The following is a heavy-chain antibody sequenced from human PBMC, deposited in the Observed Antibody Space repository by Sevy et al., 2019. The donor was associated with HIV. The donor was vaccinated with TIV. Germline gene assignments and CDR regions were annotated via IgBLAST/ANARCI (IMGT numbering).Heavy chain of an antibody. Sequence: GGSLILSCAASGFTFSSYAMSWVRQAPGKGLEWVSAISGSGGSTYYADSVKGRFTISRDNSKNTLYLQMNSLRAEDTAVYYCAKDLLTPQGSGPFRGIQHWGQGTLVTVSS. CDR3: AKDLLTPQGSGPFRGIQH. CDR2: ISGSGGST. CDR1: GFTFSSYA. J-gene: IGHJ1*01. V-gene: IGHV3-23*01. D-gene: IGHD3-10*01.